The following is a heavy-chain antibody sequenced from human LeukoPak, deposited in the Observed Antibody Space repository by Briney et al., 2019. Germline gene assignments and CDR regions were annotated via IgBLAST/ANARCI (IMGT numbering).Heavy chain of an antibody. CDR2: IFTSGST. J-gene: IGHJ4*02. CDR1: GGSISSYY. CDR3: AREFNSSTWRPLDF. V-gene: IGHV4-4*07. D-gene: IGHD6-13*01. Sequence: SETLSLXCTVSGGSISSYYWRWIRQPAGKGLQWIGRIFTSGSTNCNPSLKSRVTMSVDTSKNQFSLKLASVNAADTAVYYCAREFNSSTWRPLDFWGQGSLVTVSS.